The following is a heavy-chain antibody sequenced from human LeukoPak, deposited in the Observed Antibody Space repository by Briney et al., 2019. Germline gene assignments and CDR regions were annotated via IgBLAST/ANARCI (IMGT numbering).Heavy chain of an antibody. CDR3: ASSSVLRYFDWLPMPFDY. Sequence: SETLSHTCTVSGGSISSYYWSWIRQPPGKGLEWIGYIYYSGSTNYNPSLKSRVTISVDTSKNQFSLKLSSVTAADTAVYYCASSSVLRYFDWLPMPFDYWGQGTLVTVSS. CDR2: IYYSGST. D-gene: IGHD3-9*01. J-gene: IGHJ4*02. V-gene: IGHV4-59*01. CDR1: GGSISSYY.